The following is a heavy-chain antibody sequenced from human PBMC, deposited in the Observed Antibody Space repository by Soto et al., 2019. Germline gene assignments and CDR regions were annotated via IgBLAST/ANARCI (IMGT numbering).Heavy chain of an antibody. J-gene: IGHJ4*02. V-gene: IGHV4-59*11. CDR3: ARANWNSKY. D-gene: IGHD1-1*01. Sequence: QVHLQESGPGLVKPSETLSLTCTVSGGSINNHYWCWIRQPPGKGLEWIDYIYYTGSTNYNPSLKSPVTMSVDTSKNHRSLNLTSQTEEYTAIYYCARANWNSKYWDQRSLVTVTS. CDR1: GGSINNHY. CDR2: IYYTGST.